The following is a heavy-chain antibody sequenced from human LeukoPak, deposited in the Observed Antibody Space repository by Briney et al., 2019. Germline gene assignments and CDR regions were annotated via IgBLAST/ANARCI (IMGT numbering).Heavy chain of an antibody. CDR1: GFTFSSYA. Sequence: GGSLRLSCAASGFTFSSYAMSWVRQAPGKGLEWVSAISGSGGSTYYADSVKGRFTISRDNSKNTLYLQMNSPRAEDTAVYYCAKAPSRYSSSHFDYWGQGTLVTVSS. J-gene: IGHJ4*02. CDR2: ISGSGGST. D-gene: IGHD6-6*01. V-gene: IGHV3-23*01. CDR3: AKAPSRYSSSHFDY.